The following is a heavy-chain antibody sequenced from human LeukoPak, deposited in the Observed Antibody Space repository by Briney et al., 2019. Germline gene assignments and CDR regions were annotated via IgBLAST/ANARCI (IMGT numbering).Heavy chain of an antibody. CDR2: IYYSGST. CDR1: GGSISSYY. CDR3: AKYIRDSGTYYLHY. D-gene: IGHD3-10*02. J-gene: IGHJ4*02. Sequence: SETLSLTCTVSGGSISSYYWSWIRQPPGKELEWIGYIYYSGSTTFNPSLGGRVTMSLDTSKNQFSLKLSSVTAADTAVYYCAKYIRDSGTYYLHYWGQGTLVTVSS. V-gene: IGHV4-59*01.